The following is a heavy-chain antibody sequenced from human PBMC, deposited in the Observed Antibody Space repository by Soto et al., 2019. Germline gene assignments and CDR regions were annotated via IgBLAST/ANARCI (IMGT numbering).Heavy chain of an antibody. CDR2: IRSKANSYAT. D-gene: IGHD2-2*01. J-gene: IGHJ4*02. Sequence: GGSLRLSCAASGFTFSGSAMHWVRQASGKGLEWVGRIRSKANSYATAYAASVKGRFTISRDDSKNTAYLQMNSLKTEDTAVYYCTRAIVVVPAAEFDYWGQGTLVTVSS. CDR3: TRAIVVVPAAEFDY. CDR1: GFTFSGSA. V-gene: IGHV3-73*01.